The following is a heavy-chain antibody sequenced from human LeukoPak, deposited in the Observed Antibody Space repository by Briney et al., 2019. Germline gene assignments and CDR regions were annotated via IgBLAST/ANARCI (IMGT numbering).Heavy chain of an antibody. CDR3: ATLTAVGFDY. D-gene: IGHD1-26*01. CDR2: INAGNGNT. V-gene: IGHV1-3*01. J-gene: IGHJ4*02. CDR1: GGTFSIYA. Sequence: ASVTVSCKASGGTFSIYAISWVRQAPGQRLEWMGWINAGNGNTKYSQKFQGRVTITRDTSASTAYMELSSLRSEDTAVYYCATLTAVGFDYWGQGTLVTVSS.